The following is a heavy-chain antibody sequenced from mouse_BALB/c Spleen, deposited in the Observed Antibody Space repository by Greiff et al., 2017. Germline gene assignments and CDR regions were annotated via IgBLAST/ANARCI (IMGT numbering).Heavy chain of an antibody. CDR3: TRGDY. J-gene: IGHJ2*01. V-gene: IGHV6-6*02. CDR1: GFTFSNYW. CDR2: IRMKSNNYAT. Sequence: EVQLMESGGGLVQPGGSMKLSCVASGFTFSNYWMNWVRQSPEKGLEWVAEIRMKSNNYATHYAESVKGRFTISRDDSKSSVYLHMNNLSAEDTGIYYWTRGDYWGQGTTLTVSS.